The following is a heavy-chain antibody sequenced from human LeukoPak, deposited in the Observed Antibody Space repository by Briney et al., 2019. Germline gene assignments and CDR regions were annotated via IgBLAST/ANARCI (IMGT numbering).Heavy chain of an antibody. J-gene: IGHJ4*02. CDR2: ISYDDTNK. CDR1: GFTFSNYA. V-gene: IGHV3-30*04. Sequence: GGSLRLSCAASGFTFSNYALHWVRQAPGKGLEWVAVISYDDTNKYYVDSVKGRFTISRDNSKNTLYLQMNSLRAEDTAVYYCARRTAGYSYGFFDYWGQGTLVTVSS. CDR3: ARRTAGYSYGFFDY. D-gene: IGHD5-18*01.